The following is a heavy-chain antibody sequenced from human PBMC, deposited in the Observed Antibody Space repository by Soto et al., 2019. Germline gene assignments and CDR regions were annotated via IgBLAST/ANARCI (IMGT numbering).Heavy chain of an antibody. V-gene: IGHV1-69*06. J-gene: IGHJ6*02. CDR2: IIPIFGTA. CDR1: GGTFSSYA. Sequence: SVKVSCKASGGTFSSYAISWVRQAPGQGLEWMGGIIPIFGTANYAQKFQGRVTITADKSTSTAYMELSSLRSEDTAVYYCARDLFEPLWFGELLQMDPFYYYGMDVWGQGTTVTVSS. D-gene: IGHD3-10*01. CDR3: ARDLFEPLWFGELLQMDPFYYYGMDV.